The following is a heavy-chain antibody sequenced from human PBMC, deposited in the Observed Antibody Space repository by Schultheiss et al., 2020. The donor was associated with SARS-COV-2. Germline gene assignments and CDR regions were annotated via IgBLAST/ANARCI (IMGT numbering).Heavy chain of an antibody. J-gene: IGHJ2*01. Sequence: GGSLRLSCLASGFTFSSYAMHWVRQAPGKGLEYVSAISSNGGSTYYADSVKGRFTISRDNSKNTLYLQMSSLRAEDTAVYYCVKAVNYYDSSGYYYKYFDLWGRGTLVTVSS. CDR2: ISSNGGST. CDR3: VKAVNYYDSSGYYYKYFDL. D-gene: IGHD3-22*01. V-gene: IGHV3-64D*06. CDR1: GFTFSSYA.